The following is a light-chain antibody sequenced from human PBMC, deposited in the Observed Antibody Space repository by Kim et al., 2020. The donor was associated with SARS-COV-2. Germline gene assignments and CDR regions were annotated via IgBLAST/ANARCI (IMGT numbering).Light chain of an antibody. CDR1: KLEDRY. CDR3: QAWDSNTAV. CDR2: QDT. V-gene: IGLV3-1*01. Sequence: SYELTQPPSVYVSPGQTATITWSGDKLEDRYVCWFQQKPGQSPLLVISQDTKRPSGIPERFSGSNSGNTATLTISGTQATDEADYFCQAWDSNTAVFGGGTQLTVL. J-gene: IGLJ2*01.